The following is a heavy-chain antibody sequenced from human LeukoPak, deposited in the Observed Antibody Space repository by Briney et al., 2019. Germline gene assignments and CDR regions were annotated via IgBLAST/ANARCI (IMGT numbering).Heavy chain of an antibody. CDR3: ARMVILFRYCSSTNCYPYYYYGMDV. J-gene: IGHJ6*04. CDR1: GFSLSTSGMC. V-gene: IGHV2-70*01. Sequence: RESGPALVKPTQTLTLTCTFSGFSLSTSGMCVSWIRQPPGKALEWLSLIDWDDDKYYSTSLETRLTISKDTSKNQVVLTMTNMDPVDTATYYCARMVILFRYCSSTNCYPYYYYGMDVWGKGTTVTVSS. D-gene: IGHD2-2*01. CDR2: IDWDDDK.